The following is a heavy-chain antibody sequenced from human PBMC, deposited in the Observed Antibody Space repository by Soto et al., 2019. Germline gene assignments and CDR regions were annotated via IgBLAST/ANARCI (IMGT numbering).Heavy chain of an antibody. CDR1: GFTFSSYA. J-gene: IGHJ4*02. CDR2: INNAGNT. V-gene: IGHV3-53*01. CDR3: ARDWSGSILPDY. Sequence: GGSLRLSCAASGFTFSSYAMSWVRQAPGKGLEWVSVINNAGNTYYADSVKGRFTISRDNSKNTLYLQMNSLRGEDTAVYYCARDWSGSILPDYWGQGTQVTVSS. D-gene: IGHD3-3*01.